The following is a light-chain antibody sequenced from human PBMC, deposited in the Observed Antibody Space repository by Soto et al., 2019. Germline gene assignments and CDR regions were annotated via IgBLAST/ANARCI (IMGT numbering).Light chain of an antibody. Sequence: NFMLTQPHSVSETPGKTVTISCTGSGGTVASNYVQWYQQRPGSAPTAVMYEDSRRPSGVPDRFSGSIDSSSNSASLTISELKTEDEADYYCQSYDDTSSWVFGGGTKLTVL. CDR1: GGTVASNY. CDR3: QSYDDTSSWV. J-gene: IGLJ3*02. CDR2: EDS. V-gene: IGLV6-57*02.